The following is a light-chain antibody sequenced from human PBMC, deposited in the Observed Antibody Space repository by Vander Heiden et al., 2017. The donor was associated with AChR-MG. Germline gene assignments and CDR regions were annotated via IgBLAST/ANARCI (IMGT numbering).Light chain of an antibody. CDR3: QQYGSSSWT. V-gene: IGKV3-20*01. J-gene: IGKJ1*01. CDR1: QRVSSSY. CDR2: GAS. Sequence: VLTQSPGSLPLSPGERATLSCKGSQRVSSSYLASYQRKPRQAPRRLMYGASSRPAGSPDRFSGSGSGTDFTLTIIRLEPEDFVVYYCQQYGSSSWTFGQGTKVEIK.